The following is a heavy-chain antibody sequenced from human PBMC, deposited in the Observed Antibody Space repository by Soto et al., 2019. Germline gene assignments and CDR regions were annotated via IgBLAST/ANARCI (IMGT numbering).Heavy chain of an antibody. CDR2: ISSSGSTV. V-gene: IGHV3-11*01. Sequence: QVQLVESGGGLVKPGGSLRLSCAASGFTFSDYYMSWIRQAPGKGLEWVSYISSSGSTVYYADSVKGRFTISRDNAKNSLYLQMNSLRAEDTAVYYCASPCSGGSCYSLAVFQHWGQGTLVTVSS. D-gene: IGHD2-15*01. CDR1: GFTFSDYY. CDR3: ASPCSGGSCYSLAVFQH. J-gene: IGHJ1*01.